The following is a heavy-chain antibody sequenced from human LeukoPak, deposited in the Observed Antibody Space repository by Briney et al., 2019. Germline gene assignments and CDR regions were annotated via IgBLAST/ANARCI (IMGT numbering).Heavy chain of an antibody. CDR2: IYTSGST. D-gene: IGHD3-10*01. V-gene: IGHV4-4*07. CDR3: ARGGRFGGHDAFDI. Sequence: PSETLSLTCTVSGGSINNYYWSWIRQPAGKGLEWIGRIYTSGSTNYNPSLKSRVTMSVDTSKNQFSLKLSSVTAADTAVYYCARGGRFGGHDAFDIWGQGTMVTVSS. J-gene: IGHJ3*02. CDR1: GGSINNYY.